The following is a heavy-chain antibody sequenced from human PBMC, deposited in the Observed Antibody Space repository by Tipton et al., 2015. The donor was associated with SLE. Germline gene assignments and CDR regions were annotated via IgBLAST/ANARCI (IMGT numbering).Heavy chain of an antibody. D-gene: IGHD7-27*01. CDR3: ARAANWGYFAY. V-gene: IGHV1-46*01. Sequence: QLVQSGPEVKKPGASVKVSCKASGYTFTSYYMHWVRQAPGQGLEWMGIINPSGGSTSYAQKFQGRVTMTRDTSTSTVYMELGSLRSEDTAVYYCARAANWGYFAYWGQGTLVTVSS. J-gene: IGHJ4*02. CDR1: GYTFTSYY. CDR2: INPSGGST.